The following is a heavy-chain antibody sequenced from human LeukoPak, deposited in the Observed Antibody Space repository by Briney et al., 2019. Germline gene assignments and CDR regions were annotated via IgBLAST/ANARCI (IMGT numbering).Heavy chain of an antibody. J-gene: IGHJ4*02. D-gene: IGHD5-18*01. CDR2: ISGSGDST. V-gene: IGHV3-23*01. CDR3: ARDGLHTAHFDY. Sequence: GGSLRLSCAASGFTFTSYAMSWVRQAPGKGLEWVSGISGSGDSTYSADSVKGRFTISRDNSKNTLYLQMNSLRAEDTAVYYCARDGLHTAHFDYWGQGTLVTVSS. CDR1: GFTFTSYA.